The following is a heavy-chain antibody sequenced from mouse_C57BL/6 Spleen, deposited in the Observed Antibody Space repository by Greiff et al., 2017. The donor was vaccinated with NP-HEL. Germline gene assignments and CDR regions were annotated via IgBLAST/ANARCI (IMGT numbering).Heavy chain of an antibody. CDR3: ARDYYNAMDY. CDR2: ISSGSSTI. J-gene: IGHJ4*01. V-gene: IGHV5-17*01. D-gene: IGHD2-12*01. CDR1: GFTFSDYG. Sequence: EVKLVESGGGLVKPGGSLKLSCAASGFTFSDYGMHWVRQAPEKGLEWVAYISSGSSTIYYADTVKGRFTISRDNAKNTLFLQMTSLRSEDTAMYYCARDYYNAMDYWGQGTSVTVSS.